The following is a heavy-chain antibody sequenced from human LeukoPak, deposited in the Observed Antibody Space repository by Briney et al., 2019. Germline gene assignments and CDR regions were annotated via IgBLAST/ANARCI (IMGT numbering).Heavy chain of an antibody. CDR2: ISAYNGNT. CDR1: GYTFTNYG. CDR3: ARDPSQVVPAAIDV. J-gene: IGHJ6*02. V-gene: IGHV1-18*01. Sequence: ASVKVSCKASGYTFTNYGISWVRQAPGQGLEWMGWISAYNGNTNYAQKLQGRVTMTTDTSTSTAYMELRSLRSDDTAVYYCARDPSQVVPAAIDVWGQGTTVTVSS. D-gene: IGHD2-2*02.